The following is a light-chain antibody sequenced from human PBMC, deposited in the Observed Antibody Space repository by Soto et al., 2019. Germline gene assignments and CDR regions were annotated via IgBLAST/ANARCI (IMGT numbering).Light chain of an antibody. Sequence: EVVLTQSPGTLSLSPGERATLSCRASQSVSSNYLAWYQQKSGQAPRLLVYGASSRATGIPDRFSGSGSGTDFTLTISGLEPEDFAVYYCQHHSNWLWTFGQGTKVEIK. CDR2: GAS. CDR3: QHHSNWLWT. CDR1: QSVSSNY. V-gene: IGKV3D-20*02. J-gene: IGKJ1*01.